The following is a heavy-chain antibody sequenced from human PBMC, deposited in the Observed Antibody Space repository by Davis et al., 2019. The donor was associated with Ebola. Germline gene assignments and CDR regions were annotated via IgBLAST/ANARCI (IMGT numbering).Heavy chain of an antibody. V-gene: IGHV3-43D*03. CDR3: TAYDSTFRNY. D-gene: IGHD3-22*01. CDR1: GFTFGDYA. CDR2: ISWDGRST. Sequence: PGGSLRLSCAASGFTFGDYAMHWVRQALGKGLEWVSLISWDGRSTAYADSVRDRFSISRDNSRNFLYLQMNGLRAEDTALYYCTAYDSTFRNYWGQGTLVTVSS. J-gene: IGHJ4*02.